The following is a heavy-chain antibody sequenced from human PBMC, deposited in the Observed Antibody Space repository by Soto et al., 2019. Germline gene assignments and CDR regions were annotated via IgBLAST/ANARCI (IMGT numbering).Heavy chain of an antibody. V-gene: IGHV3-7*03. Sequence: GGSLRLSCAASGFTFSSYWMSWVRQAPGKGLEWVANIKQDGSEKYYVDSVKGRSTISRDNAKNSLYLQMNSLRAEDTAVYYCARGPPYYDILTGPPGFDYWGQGTLVTVSS. D-gene: IGHD3-9*01. CDR3: ARGPPYYDILTGPPGFDY. CDR1: GFTFSSYW. J-gene: IGHJ4*02. CDR2: IKQDGSEK.